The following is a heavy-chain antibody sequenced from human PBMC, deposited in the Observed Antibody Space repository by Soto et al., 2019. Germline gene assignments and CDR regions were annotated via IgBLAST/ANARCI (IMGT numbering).Heavy chain of an antibody. CDR3: ARDEGPDVLRFLESVSYGMDV. CDR1: GFTFSSYA. J-gene: IGHJ6*02. Sequence: GGSLRLSCAASGFTFSSYAMSWVRQAPGKGLEWVSDISGSGGRKYYVDSVKGRFTISRDNAKNSLYLQMNSLRAEDTAVYYCARDEGPDVLRFLESVSYGMDVWGQGTTVTVSS. D-gene: IGHD3-3*01. CDR2: ISGSGGRK. V-gene: IGHV3-23*01.